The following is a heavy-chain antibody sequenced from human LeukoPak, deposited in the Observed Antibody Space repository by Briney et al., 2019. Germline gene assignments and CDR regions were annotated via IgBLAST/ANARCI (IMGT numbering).Heavy chain of an antibody. Sequence: GGSLRLSCAASGFTFSSYGMHWVRQAPGKGLEWVAFIRCDGSSNYYADSVKGRFTISRDNSKNTLYLQMNSLRAEDTAVYYCAKDPSWWLEKIRFGCCGYYFDYWGQGTLVTVSS. CDR2: IRCDGSSN. V-gene: IGHV3-30*02. J-gene: IGHJ4*02. CDR3: AKDPSWWLEKIRFGCCGYYFDY. D-gene: IGHD3-16*01. CDR1: GFTFSSYG.